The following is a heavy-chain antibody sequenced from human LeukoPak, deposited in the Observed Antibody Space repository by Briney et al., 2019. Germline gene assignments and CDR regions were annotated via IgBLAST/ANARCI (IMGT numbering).Heavy chain of an antibody. CDR2: IYNSGST. D-gene: IGHD3-22*01. Sequence: SETLSFTCTVSGGSICSYYWSWIRQPPGKGLEWSGYIYNSGSTNYNPSLKSRVTISVDTSKNQFSLKLSSVTAADTAVYYCARGPYVPITMIVVVITGYFDYWGQGTLVTVSS. CDR1: GGSICSYY. V-gene: IGHV4-59*12. J-gene: IGHJ4*02. CDR3: ARGPYVPITMIVVVITGYFDY.